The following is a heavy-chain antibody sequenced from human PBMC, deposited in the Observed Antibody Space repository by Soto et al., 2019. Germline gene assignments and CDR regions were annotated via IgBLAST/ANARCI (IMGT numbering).Heavy chain of an antibody. CDR3: AEDLGFYYVMDV. V-gene: IGHV3-30*18. J-gene: IGHJ6*02. D-gene: IGHD7-27*01. CDR1: GVTVSSYG. Sequence: QMQLVESGGGVVQPGRSLRLSCAASGVTVSSYGMHWVRQAPGKGLEWVAVVSFDGSNEYYVDSVNGRFTISRDNSKNWVHLGMYSLRGVDTAVYYCAEDLGFYYVMDVWGRGTTVPVSS. CDR2: VSFDGSNE.